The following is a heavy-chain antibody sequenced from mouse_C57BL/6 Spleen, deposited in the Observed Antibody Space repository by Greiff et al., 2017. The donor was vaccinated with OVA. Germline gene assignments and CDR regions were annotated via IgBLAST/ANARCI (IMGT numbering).Heavy chain of an antibody. D-gene: IGHD2-3*01. CDR1: GFTFSDYG. J-gene: IGHJ3*01. CDR3: ARMDDGYPAWFAY. CDR2: ISSGSSTI. Sequence: EVMLVESGGGLVKPGGSLKLSCAASGFTFSDYGMHWVRQAPEKGLEWVAYISSGSSTIYYADTVKGRFTISRDNAKNTLFLQMTSLRSEDTAMYYCARMDDGYPAWFAYWGQGTLVTVSA. V-gene: IGHV5-17*01.